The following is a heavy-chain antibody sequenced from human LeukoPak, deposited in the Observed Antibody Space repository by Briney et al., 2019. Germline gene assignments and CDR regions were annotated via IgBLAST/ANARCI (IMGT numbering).Heavy chain of an antibody. CDR1: GFTFSSYR. Sequence: GGSLRLSCAASGFTFSSYRMNWVRQAPGKGLEWVSSISSSSSCIYYADSVKGRFTISRDNAKNSLYLQMNSLRAEDTAVYYCIHCSSTSCHWGQGTLVTVSS. V-gene: IGHV3-21*01. J-gene: IGHJ4*02. CDR3: IHCSSTSCH. CDR2: ISSSSSCI. D-gene: IGHD2-2*01.